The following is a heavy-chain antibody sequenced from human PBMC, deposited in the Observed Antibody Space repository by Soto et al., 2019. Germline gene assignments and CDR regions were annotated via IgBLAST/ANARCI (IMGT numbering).Heavy chain of an antibody. V-gene: IGHV3-21*06. CDR1: GFTFSTHS. Sequence: GGSLRLSCAASGFTFSTHSMSWVRQAPGKGLEWVSSISSRSNNIYYADSVKGRFTISRDNAKNSLFLQMDSLRTEDTAVYYCARVLTGTIAGPNQDYWGQGTLVTVSS. D-gene: IGHD2-15*01. CDR2: ISSRSNNI. CDR3: ARVLTGTIAGPNQDY. J-gene: IGHJ4*02.